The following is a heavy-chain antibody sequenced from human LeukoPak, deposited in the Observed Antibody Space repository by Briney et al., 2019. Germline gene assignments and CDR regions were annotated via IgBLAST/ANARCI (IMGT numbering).Heavy chain of an antibody. CDR1: GGTFISYA. V-gene: IGHV1-69*05. J-gene: IGHJ4*02. Sequence: ASVKVSCKASGGTFISYAISWVRQAPGQGLEWMGGMIPIFGTANYAQKFQGRVTITTDESTSTAYMELSSLRSEDTAVYYCARGKFGELLFDYWGQGTLVTVSS. CDR3: ARGKFGELLFDY. D-gene: IGHD3-10*01. CDR2: MIPIFGTA.